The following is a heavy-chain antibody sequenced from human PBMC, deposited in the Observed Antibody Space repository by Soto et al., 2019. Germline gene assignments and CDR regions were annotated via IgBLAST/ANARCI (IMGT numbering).Heavy chain of an antibody. D-gene: IGHD7-27*01. Sequence: QVQLVQSGAEVTKPGASVKISCKTSGYTFSTYHMHWVRLAPGQGLEWVGIIKSSGDITLYAQKFQGRGNMSKETSKSKVYMEVSSLRSEDTAVYYCAREPPNTSLFDCWGQGTQVTVSS. CDR3: AREPPNTSLFDC. J-gene: IGHJ4*02. CDR1: GYTFSTYH. CDR2: IKSSGDIT. V-gene: IGHV1-46*01.